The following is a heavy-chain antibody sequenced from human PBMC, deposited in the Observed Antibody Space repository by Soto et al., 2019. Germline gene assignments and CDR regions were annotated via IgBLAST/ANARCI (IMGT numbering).Heavy chain of an antibody. D-gene: IGHD2-2*01. CDR3: AKDFGPAADYYYYYMDV. CDR1: GFTFDDYA. Sequence: PGGSLRLSCAASGFTFDDYAMHWVRQAPGKGLEWVSGISWNSGSIGYADSVKGRFTISRDNAKNSLYLQMNSLRAEDTALYYCAKDFGPAADYYYYYMDVWGKGTTVTVSS. J-gene: IGHJ6*03. V-gene: IGHV3-9*01. CDR2: ISWNSGSI.